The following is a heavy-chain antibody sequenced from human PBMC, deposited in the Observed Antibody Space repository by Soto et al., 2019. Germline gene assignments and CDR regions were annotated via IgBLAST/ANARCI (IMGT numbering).Heavy chain of an antibody. CDR3: ARAVAVAADFDY. CDR1: GYTLTGYA. J-gene: IGHJ4*02. CDR2: INAGNGNT. V-gene: IGHV1-3*01. Sequence: GASVKVCCKASGYTLTGYAMHWVRQAPGQRLEWMGWINAGNGNTKYSQKFQGRVTITRDTSASTAYMELSSLRSEDTAVYYCARAVAVAADFDYWGQGTLVTVSS. D-gene: IGHD6-19*01.